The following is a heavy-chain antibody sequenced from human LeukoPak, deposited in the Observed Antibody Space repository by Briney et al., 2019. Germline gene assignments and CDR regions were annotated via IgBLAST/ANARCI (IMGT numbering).Heavy chain of an antibody. Sequence: PSETLSLTCTVSGGSISSYYWSWIRQPPGKGLEWIGYIYYSGSTNYNPSLKSRDTISVDTSKNQFSLKLSSVTAADTAVYYCATLYDSSGYSYDYWGQGTLVTVSS. CDR2: IYYSGST. V-gene: IGHV4-59*08. CDR1: GGSISSYY. CDR3: ATLYDSSGYSYDY. J-gene: IGHJ4*02. D-gene: IGHD3-22*01.